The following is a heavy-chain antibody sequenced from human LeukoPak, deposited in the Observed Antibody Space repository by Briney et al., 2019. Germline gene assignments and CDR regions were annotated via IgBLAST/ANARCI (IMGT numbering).Heavy chain of an antibody. Sequence: GASVKVSCKVSGYTLTELSMHWVRQAPGNGLEWMGGFDPEDGETIYAQKFQGRVTMTEDTSTDTAYMELSSLRSEDTAVYYCATEGRRYSGYGGVGYWGQGTLVTVSS. V-gene: IGHV1-24*01. CDR2: FDPEDGET. CDR1: GYTLTELS. D-gene: IGHD5-12*01. CDR3: ATEGRRYSGYGGVGY. J-gene: IGHJ4*02.